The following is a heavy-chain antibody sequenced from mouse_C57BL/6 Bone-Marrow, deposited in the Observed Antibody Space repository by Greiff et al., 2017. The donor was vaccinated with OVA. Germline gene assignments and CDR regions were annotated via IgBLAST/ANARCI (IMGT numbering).Heavy chain of an antibody. CDR1: GFTFSDFY. J-gene: IGHJ3*01. Sequence: EVKVVESGGGLVQSGRSLRLSCATSGFTFSDFYMEWVRQAPGKGLEWIAASRNKANDYTTEYSASVKGRFIVSRDTSQSILYLQMNALRAEDTAIYYCARDAKLGRWFAYWGQGTLVTVSA. CDR3: ARDAKLGRWFAY. V-gene: IGHV7-1*01. CDR2: SRNKANDYTT. D-gene: IGHD4-1*01.